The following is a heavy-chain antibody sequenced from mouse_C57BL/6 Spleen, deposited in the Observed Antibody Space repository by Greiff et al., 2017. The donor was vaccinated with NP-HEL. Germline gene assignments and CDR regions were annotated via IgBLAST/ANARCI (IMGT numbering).Heavy chain of an antibody. CDR3: ARDWPFAY. CDR2: ISYDGSN. CDR1: GYSITSGYY. Sequence: EVQRVESGPGLVKPSQSLSLTCSVTGYSITSGYYWNWIRQFPGNKLEWMGYISYDGSNNYNPSLKNRISITRDTSKNQFFLKLNSVTTEDTATYYCARDWPFAYWGQGTLVTVSA. J-gene: IGHJ3*01. V-gene: IGHV3-6*01.